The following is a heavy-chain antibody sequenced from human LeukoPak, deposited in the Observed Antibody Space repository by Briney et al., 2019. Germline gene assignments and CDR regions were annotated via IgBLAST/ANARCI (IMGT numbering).Heavy chain of an antibody. D-gene: IGHD3-16*01. V-gene: IGHV1-8*01. Sequence: ASVKVSRKASGYTFTSYDINWVRQATGQGLEWMGWMNPNSGNASYAQKFQGRVTMTRNTSISTAYMELSSLRSEDTAVYYCASRLMITFGGVTDYWGQGTLVTVSS. CDR1: GYTFTSYD. CDR3: ASRLMITFGGVTDY. J-gene: IGHJ4*02. CDR2: MNPNSGNA.